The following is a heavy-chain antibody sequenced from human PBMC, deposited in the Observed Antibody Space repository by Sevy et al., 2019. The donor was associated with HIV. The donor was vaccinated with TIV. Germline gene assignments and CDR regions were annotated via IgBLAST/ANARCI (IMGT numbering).Heavy chain of an antibody. D-gene: IGHD2-8*01. J-gene: IGHJ4*02. CDR2: ISPYQGDT. CDR1: GYIFRNYG. Sequence: ASVKVSCKASGYIFRNYGITWVRQAPGQGLEWVGWISPYQGDTNSAEKLQGRLSMTTDTSANTAYMELGSLTSDDTAVDYCASECHHTNGVSYFFDFWGQGTLVTVSS. CDR3: ASECHHTNGVSYFFDF. V-gene: IGHV1-18*01.